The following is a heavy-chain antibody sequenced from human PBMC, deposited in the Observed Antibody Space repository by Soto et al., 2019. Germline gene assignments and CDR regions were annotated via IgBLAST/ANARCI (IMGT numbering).Heavy chain of an antibody. CDR2: IYYSGST. CDR3: ARVPVDFGVVIMDPGEY. J-gene: IGHJ4*02. D-gene: IGHD3-3*01. CDR1: GGSISSGDYY. Sequence: QVQLQESGPGLVKPSQTLSLTCTVSGGSISSGDYYWSWIRQPPGKGLEWIGYIYYSGSTYYNPSLTSRVTISVDTSKNQFSLKLSSVTAADTAVYYCARVPVDFGVVIMDPGEYWGQGTLVTVSS. V-gene: IGHV4-30-4*01.